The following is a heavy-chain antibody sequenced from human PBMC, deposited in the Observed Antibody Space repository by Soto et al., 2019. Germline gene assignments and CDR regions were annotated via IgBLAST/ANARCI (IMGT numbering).Heavy chain of an antibody. D-gene: IGHD6-6*01. V-gene: IGHV4-39*01. Sequence: QLQLQESGPGLVKPSETLSLTCSVSGDSISSRSHYWAWIRQPPGKGLEGIASVYYSGDTYYSPSLARQVTISVVTSKSQFSLRLSSVTAADAAVYYCARVISSSSSLGLRYYYYGMDVWGQGTTVTVSS. CDR2: VYYSGDT. CDR3: ARVISSSSSLGLRYYYYGMDV. CDR1: GDSISSRSHY. J-gene: IGHJ6*02.